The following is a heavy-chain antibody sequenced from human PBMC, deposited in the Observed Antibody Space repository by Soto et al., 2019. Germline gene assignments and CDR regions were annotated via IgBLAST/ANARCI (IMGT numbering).Heavy chain of an antibody. CDR2: VYXXXRX. Sequence: SETRSLTCTVSGASISSYYWCWIRQSPGKGLEWIXSVYXXXRXYXXXSXXXXVTISVDTSKNRFSLSLNSVTASDTAVYFCVSQRTTVPTQAYFDYWGPGALVTVSS. J-gene: IGHJ4*02. CDR3: VSQRTTVPTQAYFDY. D-gene: IGHD4-17*01. V-gene: IGHV4-39*01. CDR1: GASISSYY.